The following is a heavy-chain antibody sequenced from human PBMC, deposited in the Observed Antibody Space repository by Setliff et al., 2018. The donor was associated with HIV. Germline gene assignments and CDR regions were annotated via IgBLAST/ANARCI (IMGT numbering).Heavy chain of an antibody. Sequence: GASVKVSCKASGYTFRIFGISWVRQAPGQGLEWMGRISGDSGNIKYAVKTQGRVTLTVDTSTTTAYMELRSLRSDDTAVYYCARHYYDSDNDPLEIWGQGTLVTVSS. CDR3: ARHYYDSDNDPLEI. V-gene: IGHV1-18*01. J-gene: IGHJ4*02. CDR1: GYTFRIFG. D-gene: IGHD3-16*01. CDR2: ISGDSGNI.